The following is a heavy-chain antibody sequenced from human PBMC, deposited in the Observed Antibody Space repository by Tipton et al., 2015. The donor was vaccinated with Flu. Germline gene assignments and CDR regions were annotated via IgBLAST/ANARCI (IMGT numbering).Heavy chain of an antibody. D-gene: IGHD2/OR15-2a*01. CDR2: IYSGGST. Sequence: SLRLSCVASGFNVRTNFMSWVRQAPGKGLGWVSVIYSGGSTYYSDSVNGRFAISRDISKNTLYLQINSLKAEDTAVYYCARGGLRAVFPYYYSGMDVWGQGTTVTVSS. CDR1: GFNVRTNF. V-gene: IGHV3-53*01. J-gene: IGHJ6*02. CDR3: ARGGLRAVFPYYYSGMDV.